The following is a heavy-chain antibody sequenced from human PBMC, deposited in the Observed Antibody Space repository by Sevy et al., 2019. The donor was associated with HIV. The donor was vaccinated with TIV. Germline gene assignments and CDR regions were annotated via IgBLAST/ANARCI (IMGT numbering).Heavy chain of an antibody. CDR1: GFTFSSYA. D-gene: IGHD2-21*01. Sequence: GGSLRLSCAASGFTFSSYAMSWVRQAPGKGLEWVSAISGSGDSTYYADSVKGRVTICRDNAKNSLYLQMNSLGDEDTAVYYCARCPGHYSIDYWGQGTLVTVSS. CDR3: ARCPGHYSIDY. CDR2: ISGSGDST. V-gene: IGHV3-23*01. J-gene: IGHJ4*02.